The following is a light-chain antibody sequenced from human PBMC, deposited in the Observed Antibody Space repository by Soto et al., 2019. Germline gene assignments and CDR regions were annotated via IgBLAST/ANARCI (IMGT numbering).Light chain of an antibody. CDR3: QQYENLPT. CDR1: QNINNY. Sequence: DIQLTQSPSSLSAAVGDRVTITCQASQNINNYLNWYQQKPGRAPKLLIYDASNLEAGVPSRFRGSGSGTDFTFTISRLQPEDIATYYCQQYENLPTFGQGTRLEIK. V-gene: IGKV1-33*01. CDR2: DAS. J-gene: IGKJ5*01.